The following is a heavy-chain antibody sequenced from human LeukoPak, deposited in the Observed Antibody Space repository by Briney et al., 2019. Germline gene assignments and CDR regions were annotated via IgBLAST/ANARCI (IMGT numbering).Heavy chain of an antibody. CDR2: ISSSSSNI. J-gene: IGHJ6*03. CDR1: GFTFSSYS. V-gene: IGHV3-48*04. D-gene: IGHD2-15*01. CDR3: AREAAGYYYYMDV. Sequence: PGGSLRLSCAASGFTFSSYSMNWVRQVPGKGLEWVSYISSSSSNIYYADSVKGRFTISRDNAKSSLYLQMNSLRAEDTAVYYCAREAAGYYYYMDVWGKGTTVTVSS.